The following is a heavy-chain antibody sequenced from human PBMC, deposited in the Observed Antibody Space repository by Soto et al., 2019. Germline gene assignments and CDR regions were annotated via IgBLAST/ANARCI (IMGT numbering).Heavy chain of an antibody. CDR2: IYFAGTT. D-gene: IGHD2-21*02. J-gene: IGHJ4*02. CDR1: GGSITPYY. V-gene: IGHV4-59*08. CDR3: ARIGGYFQALDS. Sequence: QVQLQESGPGLVKPSETLSLTCNVSGGSITPYYWSWVRQPPGKGLEWSGYIYFAGTTTYNPSLKSRISLSVDTSENQFALKLTSVTAADTAVYYCARIGGYFQALDSCGQGTLVTVST.